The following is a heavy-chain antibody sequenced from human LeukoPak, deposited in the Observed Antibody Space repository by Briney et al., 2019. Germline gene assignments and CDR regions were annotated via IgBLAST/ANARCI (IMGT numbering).Heavy chain of an antibody. CDR3: SAGSVATKAYFDY. D-gene: IGHD5-12*01. Sequence: AGGSLRLSCAASGFTFSNAWMSWVRQAPGKGLEWVGRIKSKTDGGTTDYAAPVKGRFTISRDDSKATLYLQMNSLKSEDAAVYYCSAGSVATKAYFDYWGQGSLVTVSS. J-gene: IGHJ4*02. V-gene: IGHV3-15*01. CDR2: IKSKTDGGTT. CDR1: GFTFSNAW.